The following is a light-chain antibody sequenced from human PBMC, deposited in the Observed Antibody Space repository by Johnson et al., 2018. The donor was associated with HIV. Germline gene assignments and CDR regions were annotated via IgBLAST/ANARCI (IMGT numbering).Light chain of an antibody. J-gene: IGLJ1*01. CDR3: GTWDSSLSAYV. CDR2: ENN. CDR1: SSNIGNNY. Sequence: QPVLTQPPSVSAAPGQKVTISCSGSSSNIGNNYVSWYQQLPGTAPKLLIYENNKRPSGIPDRFSGSKSGTSATLGITGLQTGGEADYYCGTWDSSLSAYVFGTGTKVTVL. V-gene: IGLV1-51*02.